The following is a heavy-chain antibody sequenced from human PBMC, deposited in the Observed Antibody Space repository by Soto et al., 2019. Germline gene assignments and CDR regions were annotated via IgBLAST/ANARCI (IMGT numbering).Heavy chain of an antibody. J-gene: IGHJ3*02. CDR2: IYYSGST. V-gene: IGHV4-30-4*01. CDR3: DGLDLHLREDSTDAFDI. CDR1: GGSISSGDYS. Sequence: SETLSLTCTVSGGSISSGDYSWSWIRQPPGKGLEWIGYIYYSGSTYYNPSLKSRVTISVDTSKNQFSLKLGSVTAADTAVYYCDGLDLHLREDSTDAFDIWGQGAMVTVSS.